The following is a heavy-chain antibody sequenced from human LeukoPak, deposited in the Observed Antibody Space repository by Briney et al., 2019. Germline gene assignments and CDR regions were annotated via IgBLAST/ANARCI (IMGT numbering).Heavy chain of an antibody. D-gene: IGHD6-19*01. Sequence: SVKVSCKASGGTLSSYAISWVRQAPEQGLEWMGRIIPIFGTANYAQKFQGRVTITTDESTSTAYMELSSLRSEDTAVYYCARDGYSSGWYVRGFDYWGQGTLVTVSS. V-gene: IGHV1-69*05. CDR3: ARDGYSSGWYVRGFDY. J-gene: IGHJ4*02. CDR2: IIPIFGTA. CDR1: GGTLSSYA.